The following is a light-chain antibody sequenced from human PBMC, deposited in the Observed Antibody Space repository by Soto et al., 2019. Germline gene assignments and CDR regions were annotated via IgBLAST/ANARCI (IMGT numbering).Light chain of an antibody. CDR3: QQYDTSPIT. Sequence: EIVLTQSPGILSLSPGERATLSCRASQSVSSDFLAWYQQKPGQAPRLLIYGASTRATGIPDRFSGRGSETDFSLTISRLEPEDVALYYCQQYDTSPITFGQGTRLQIK. CDR1: QSVSSDF. CDR2: GAS. J-gene: IGKJ5*01. V-gene: IGKV3-20*01.